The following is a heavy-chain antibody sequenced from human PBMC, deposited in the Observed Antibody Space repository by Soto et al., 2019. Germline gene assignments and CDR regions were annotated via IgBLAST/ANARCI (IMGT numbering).Heavy chain of an antibody. Sequence: SETLSLTCTVSGGSISSSSYYWGWIRQPPGKGLEWIGSIYYSGSTYYNPSLKSRVTISVDTSKNQFSLKLSSVTAADTAVYYCARHIWNDLYYYYYMDVWGKGTTVTVSS. CDR2: IYYSGST. CDR1: GGSISSSSYY. J-gene: IGHJ6*03. D-gene: IGHD1-1*01. CDR3: ARHIWNDLYYYYYMDV. V-gene: IGHV4-39*01.